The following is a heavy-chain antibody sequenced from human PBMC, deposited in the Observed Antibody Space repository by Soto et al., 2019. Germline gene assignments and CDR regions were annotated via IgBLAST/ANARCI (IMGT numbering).Heavy chain of an antibody. Sequence: ASVEVSCKVSGYTLTELSINWVRQAPGKGLEWMAAFDPEDGETTYAQKFQGRVTMTEDTSTDTAYMEVSGLRSEDTAVYYCATALSRVGATFGPCGQGTMVTXS. CDR1: GYTLTELS. V-gene: IGHV1-24*01. CDR3: ATALSRVGATFGP. D-gene: IGHD1-26*01. J-gene: IGHJ5*02. CDR2: FDPEDGET.